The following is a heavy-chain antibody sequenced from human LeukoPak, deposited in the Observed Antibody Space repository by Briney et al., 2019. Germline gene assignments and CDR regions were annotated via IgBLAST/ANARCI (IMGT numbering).Heavy chain of an antibody. V-gene: IGHV3-30*02. D-gene: IGHD3-9*01. Sequence: GGSLRLSCAASGFTFSTYGMHWVRQAPGKGLEWVAFILHDGSDKYYADSVKGRFTISRDNSKNTLYLQMSSLRPEDTAVYYCATSPWTLTYDWGQGSLVTVSS. CDR1: GFTFSTYG. CDR2: ILHDGSDK. CDR3: ATSPWTLTYD. J-gene: IGHJ4*02.